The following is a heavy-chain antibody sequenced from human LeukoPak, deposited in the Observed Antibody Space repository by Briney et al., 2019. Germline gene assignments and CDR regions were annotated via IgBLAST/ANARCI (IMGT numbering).Heavy chain of an antibody. J-gene: IGHJ4*02. CDR2: IYTSGST. V-gene: IGHV4-61*02. CDR1: GGSISSGSYY. CDR3: AKPHFDD. Sequence: PSQTLSLTCTVSGGSISSGSYYWSWIRQPAGKGLEWIGRIYTSGSTNYNPSLKSRVTISVDTSKNQFSLKLSSVTAADTAVYYCAKPHFDDWGQGTLVTVSS.